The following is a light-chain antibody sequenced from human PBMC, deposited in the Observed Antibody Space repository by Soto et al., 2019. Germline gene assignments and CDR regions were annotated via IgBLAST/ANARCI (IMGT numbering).Light chain of an antibody. CDR2: GDD. V-gene: IGLV1-51*01. CDR1: SSNVGSDS. CDR3: GAWDRSMNVRL. Sequence: QSVLTQPPSVSAAPGQRVTISCSGSSSNVGSDSVSWYQQLPGTAPKLLIYGDDKRPSGIPDRFSASKSATSATLGITGLQTGDEADYYCGAWDRSMNVRLFGTGTKVTVL. J-gene: IGLJ1*01.